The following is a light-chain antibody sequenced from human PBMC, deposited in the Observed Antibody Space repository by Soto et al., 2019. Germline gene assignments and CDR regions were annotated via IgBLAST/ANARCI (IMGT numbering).Light chain of an antibody. Sequence: DIQMTQSPSTLSASVGDRVTITCRASQRINIWLAWYQQKPGKAPKLLIYDASSLHSGAPSRFRGSTSGTEFTLTIRSLQPDDFATYSCQQYNSYSRSFGGGPKVDIK. CDR2: DAS. CDR1: QRINIW. J-gene: IGKJ4*01. CDR3: QQYNSYSRS. V-gene: IGKV1-5*01.